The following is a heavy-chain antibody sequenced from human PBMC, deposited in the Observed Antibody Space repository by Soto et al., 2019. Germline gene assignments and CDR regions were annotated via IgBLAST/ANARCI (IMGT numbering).Heavy chain of an antibody. CDR1: GGSISIFY. CDR3: ARGSSHYDFWSGILKRDYDYYGIDV. Sequence: SEPLCLTCTVSGGSISIFYWSWIRQPPGKGLEWIGYIYYSGSTNYNPSLKSRVTISVDTSKNQFSLKLSSVTAADTAVYYCARGSSHYDFWSGILKRDYDYYGIDVWGQGTTVPVS. D-gene: IGHD3-3*01. J-gene: IGHJ6*02. V-gene: IGHV4-59*01. CDR2: IYYSGST.